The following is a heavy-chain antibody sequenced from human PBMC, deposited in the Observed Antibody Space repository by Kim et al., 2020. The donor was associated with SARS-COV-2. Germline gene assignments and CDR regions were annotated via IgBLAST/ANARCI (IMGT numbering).Heavy chain of an antibody. V-gene: IGHV1-8*01. CDR3: ARAAMVRGVISFDS. J-gene: IGHJ5*01. Sequence: AQKFQGSVTMTRNMATFTAYMELSSLRSEDTAVYYCARAAMVRGVISFDSWGQGTLVTVSS. D-gene: IGHD3-10*01.